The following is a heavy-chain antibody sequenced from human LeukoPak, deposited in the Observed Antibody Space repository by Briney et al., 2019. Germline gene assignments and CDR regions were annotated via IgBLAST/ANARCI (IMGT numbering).Heavy chain of an antibody. CDR3: ARGPYSSRHFDY. V-gene: IGHV4-34*01. J-gene: IGHJ4*02. Sequence: PSETLSLTCAVYGGSFSGYYWSWIRQPPGKGLEWIGEINHSGSTNYNPSLKSRVTISVDTSENQFSLKLSSVIAADTAVYYCARGPYSSRHFDYWGQGTLVTVSS. D-gene: IGHD6-13*01. CDR2: INHSGST. CDR1: GGSFSGYY.